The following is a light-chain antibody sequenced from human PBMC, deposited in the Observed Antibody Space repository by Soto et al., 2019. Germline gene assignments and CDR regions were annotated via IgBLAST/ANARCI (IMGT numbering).Light chain of an antibody. CDR3: QQYNSAPLT. Sequence: DIQMTQSPSTLSASIRDRVTITCRASQKISGWLAWYQQKPGKAPTLLIYDASSWQSGVPARFSGSGSGTEFTLTISRLQPDDFATYYCQQYNSAPLTFGQGTKVEIK. CDR1: QKISGW. V-gene: IGKV1-5*01. CDR2: DAS. J-gene: IGKJ1*01.